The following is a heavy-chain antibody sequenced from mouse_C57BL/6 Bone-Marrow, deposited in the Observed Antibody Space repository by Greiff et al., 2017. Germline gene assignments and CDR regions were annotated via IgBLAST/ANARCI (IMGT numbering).Heavy chain of an antibody. Sequence: QVQLQQSGAELVRPGTSVKMSCKASGYTFTNYWIGWAKQRPGHGLEWIGDIYPGGGYTNYNEKFKGKATLTADKSSSTAYMQFSSLTSEDSAIYYCARSDYSNCYYAMDYWGQGTSVTVSS. CDR1: GYTFTNYW. V-gene: IGHV1-63*01. CDR3: ARSDYSNCYYAMDY. D-gene: IGHD2-5*01. J-gene: IGHJ4*01. CDR2: IYPGGGYT.